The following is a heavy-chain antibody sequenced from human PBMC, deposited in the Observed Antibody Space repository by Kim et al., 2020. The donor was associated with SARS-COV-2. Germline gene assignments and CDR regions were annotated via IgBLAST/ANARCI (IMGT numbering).Heavy chain of an antibody. D-gene: IGHD6-6*01. V-gene: IGHV3-49*02. Sequence: YSASVKGRYTISRDDSERIVFLQMSNLKTEDTAVYYCTRDRGGSSWSYFYSWGQGTLVTVSS. CDR3: TRDRGGSSWSYFYS. J-gene: IGHJ4*02.